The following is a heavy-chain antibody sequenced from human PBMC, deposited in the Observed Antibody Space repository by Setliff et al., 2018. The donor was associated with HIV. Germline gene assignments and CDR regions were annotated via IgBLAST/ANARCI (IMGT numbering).Heavy chain of an antibody. CDR3: ARVAGAT. CDR2: IYHSGST. J-gene: IGHJ4*02. Sequence: PSETLSLTCAVSGYSISSGYYWGWIRQPPGKGLEWIGSIYHSGSTYYNPYLKSRVTIAVDTSKNQFSLKLSSVTAADTAVYYCARVAGATWGQGTLVTVSS. CDR1: GYSISSGYY. D-gene: IGHD1-26*01. V-gene: IGHV4-38-2*01.